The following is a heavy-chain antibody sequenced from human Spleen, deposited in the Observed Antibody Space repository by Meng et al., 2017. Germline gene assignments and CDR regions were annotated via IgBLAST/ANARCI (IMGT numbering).Heavy chain of an antibody. CDR1: GDSISSGGYY. D-gene: IGHD6-19*01. V-gene: IGHV4-31*01. CDR3: ARGIAVAGTNPPFDY. CDR2: IYYSGST. J-gene: IGHJ4*02. Sequence: QGQLKESGPGLVKPSQTLSLTCTVSGDSISSGGYYWSWIRQHPGKGLEWIGYIYYSGSTYYNPSLKSLVTMSVDTSKNQFSLNLSSVTAADTAVYYCARGIAVAGTNPPFDYWGQGTLVTVSS.